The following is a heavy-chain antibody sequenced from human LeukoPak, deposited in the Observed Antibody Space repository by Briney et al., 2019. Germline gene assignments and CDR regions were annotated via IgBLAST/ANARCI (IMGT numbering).Heavy chain of an antibody. Sequence: SETLSLTCTVSAGSISSYYWSWIRQPAGKGLEWIGRIYTSGSTNYNPPLKSRVTMSVDTSKNQFSLKLSSVTAADTAVYYCARSYPWNDAFDIWGQGTMVTVSS. CDR2: IYTSGST. CDR1: AGSISSYY. CDR3: ARSYPWNDAFDI. J-gene: IGHJ3*02. V-gene: IGHV4-4*07. D-gene: IGHD1-1*01.